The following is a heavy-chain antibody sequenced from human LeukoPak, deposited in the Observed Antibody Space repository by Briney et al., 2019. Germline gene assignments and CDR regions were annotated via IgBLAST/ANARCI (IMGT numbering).Heavy chain of an antibody. CDR1: GFTFSSYA. J-gene: IGHJ4*02. V-gene: IGHV3-30*04. CDR2: ISYDGSNK. D-gene: IGHD6-13*01. Sequence: PGRSLRLSCAASGFTFSSYAMHWVRQAPGKGLEWVAVISYDGSNKYYADSVKGRFTISRDNSKNTLYLQMNSLRAEDTAVYYCAGPGRGAAAGTFDYWGQGTLVTVSS. CDR3: AGPGRGAAAGTFDY.